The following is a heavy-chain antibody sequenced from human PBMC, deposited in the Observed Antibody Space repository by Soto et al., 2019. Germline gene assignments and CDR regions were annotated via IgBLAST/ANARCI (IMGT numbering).Heavy chain of an antibody. V-gene: IGHV6-1*01. CDR1: GDSVSSNSAA. Sequence: SQTLSLTCAISGDSVSSNSAAWNWIRQSPSRGLEWLGRTYYRSKWYNDYAVSVKSRISINPDTSKNQYSPQLTFVSPEDTAVYYCARGRHSTPSDIVSTAPFGNWGQGTLVTVSS. CDR2: TYYRSKWYN. D-gene: IGHD5-12*01. CDR3: ARGRHSTPSDIVSTAPFGN. J-gene: IGHJ4*02.